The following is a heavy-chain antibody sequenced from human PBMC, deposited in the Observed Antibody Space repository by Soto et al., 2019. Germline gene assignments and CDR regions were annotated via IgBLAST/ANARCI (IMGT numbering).Heavy chain of an antibody. Sequence: GGSLRLSCAASGFTFSSYWMSWVRQAPGKGLEWVAKIKQDGSEKYYVDSVKGRFTISRDNAKNSLYLQMNSLRAEDTAVYYCARVDFWSGYYSDYFDYWGQGTLVTVSS. V-gene: IGHV3-7*01. D-gene: IGHD3-3*01. J-gene: IGHJ4*02. CDR2: IKQDGSEK. CDR1: GFTFSSYW. CDR3: ARVDFWSGYYSDYFDY.